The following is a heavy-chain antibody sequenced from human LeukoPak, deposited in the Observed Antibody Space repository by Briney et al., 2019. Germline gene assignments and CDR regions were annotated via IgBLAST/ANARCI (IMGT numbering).Heavy chain of an antibody. CDR3: ARHVEGEGLDY. V-gene: IGHV4-59*08. CDR2: ISYSGNS. D-gene: IGHD3-16*01. Sequence: KPSETLSLTCTLSGGAISSYYWSWLRQPPGKGLEWIGYISYSGNSNYNPSLKSRVTISVDPSKNQFSLKLSSVTAADTAFYYCARHVEGEGLDYWGQGTVVSVSS. J-gene: IGHJ4*02. CDR1: GGAISSYY.